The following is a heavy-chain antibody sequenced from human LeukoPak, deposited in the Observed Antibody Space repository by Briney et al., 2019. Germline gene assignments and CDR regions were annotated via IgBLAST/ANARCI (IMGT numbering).Heavy chain of an antibody. J-gene: IGHJ6*02. V-gene: IGHV3-30-3*01. CDR3: SREYFDWSRNYYYGMDV. D-gene: IGHD3-9*01. Sequence: PGRSLRLSCAASGFTFSSSAMHWVRQAPDKGLEWVAVISYDGSNKYYADSVKGRFTISRDNSKNTLYLQMNSLRAEDTAVYYCSREYFDWSRNYYYGMDVWGQGTTVTVSS. CDR1: GFTFSSSA. CDR2: ISYDGSNK.